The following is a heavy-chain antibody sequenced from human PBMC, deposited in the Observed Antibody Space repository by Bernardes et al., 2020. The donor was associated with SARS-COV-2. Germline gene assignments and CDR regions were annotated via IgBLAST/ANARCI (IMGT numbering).Heavy chain of an antibody. J-gene: IGHJ6*02. CDR3: ARDLYYYDSSGYYPRTGYYYYYYGMDV. Sequence: GGSLRLSCAASGFTFSNYAMHWVRQAPGKGLEWVAVISYDGSNKYYADSVKGRFTISRDNSKNTLYLQMNSLRAEDTAVYYCARDLYYYDSSGYYPRTGYYYYYYGMDVWGQGTTVTVSS. CDR1: GFTFSNYA. V-gene: IGHV3-30-3*01. CDR2: ISYDGSNK. D-gene: IGHD3-22*01.